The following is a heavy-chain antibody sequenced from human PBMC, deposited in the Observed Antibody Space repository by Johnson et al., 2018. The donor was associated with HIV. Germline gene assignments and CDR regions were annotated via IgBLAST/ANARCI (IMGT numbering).Heavy chain of an antibody. CDR1: GFTFSSYG. Sequence: VHLVESGGGVVQPGGSLRLSCATSGFTFSSYGMHWVRQALGKGLEWVAFIRYDGFNKYFADSVKGRFTISRDNSKNTLYLQMNSLRAEDTAVYYCARVQIISGFNWHYYESSIDAVDIWGQGTMVTVSS. V-gene: IGHV3-30*02. CDR2: IRYDGFNK. J-gene: IGHJ3*02. D-gene: IGHD3-22*01. CDR3: ARVQIISGFNWHYYESSIDAVDI.